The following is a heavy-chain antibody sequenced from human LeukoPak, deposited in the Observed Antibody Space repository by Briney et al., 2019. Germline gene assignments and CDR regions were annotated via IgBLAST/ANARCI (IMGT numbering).Heavy chain of an antibody. CDR2: IGGRGGST. J-gene: IGHJ4*02. Sequence: GGSLRLSCAASGFTFSIYAMTWVRQAPGKGLEWVSGIGGRGGSTYYADSVKGRFTISRDNSKNTLYLQMDSLRAEDTAVYYCAKPLHDYGDSYFDYWGQGTLVTVSS. V-gene: IGHV3-23*01. CDR3: AKPLHDYGDSYFDY. CDR1: GFTFSIYA. D-gene: IGHD4-17*01.